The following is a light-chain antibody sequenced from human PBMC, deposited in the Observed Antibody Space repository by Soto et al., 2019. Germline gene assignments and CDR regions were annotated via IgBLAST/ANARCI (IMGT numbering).Light chain of an antibody. J-gene: IGLJ1*01. Sequence: QSALTQPTSVSGSPGQSSTISCTGNHNDIGTYDYVSWYQQHPGRAPRLLIHGVTTRPSGISDRFSASKSGLTAPLTISGLQPEDEADYYCSSFTSNRIYVFGPGTKLTVL. CDR2: GVT. V-gene: IGLV2-14*03. CDR1: HNDIGTYDY. CDR3: SSFTSNRIYV.